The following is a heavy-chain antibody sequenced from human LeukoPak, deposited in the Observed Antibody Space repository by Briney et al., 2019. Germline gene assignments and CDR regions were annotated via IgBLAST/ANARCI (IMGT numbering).Heavy chain of an antibody. J-gene: IGHJ4*02. D-gene: IGHD1-26*01. V-gene: IGHV3-23*01. CDR1: GFTFSSYA. Sequence: GGSLRLSCAASGFTFSSYAMSGVRHAPGKGLEWVSGISCSGGSTHSADSVTGQLPISRDNSKNTLYLQMNSLRAEDTAVYYCAKDGGWELLWVDCWGQGPVVTVSS. CDR3: AKDGGWELLWVDC. CDR2: ISCSGGST.